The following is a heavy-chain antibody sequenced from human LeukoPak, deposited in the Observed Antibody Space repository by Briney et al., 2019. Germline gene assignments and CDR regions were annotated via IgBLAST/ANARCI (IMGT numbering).Heavy chain of an antibody. D-gene: IGHD2-2*01. CDR3: ARQLYQRHAFDI. V-gene: IGHV4-59*01. CDR2: IYYSGST. CDR1: GGSISSYY. J-gene: IGHJ3*02. Sequence: SETLSLTCTVSGGSISSYYWSWIRQPPGKGLDWIGYIYYSGSTNYNPSLKSRVTISIDTSKNQFSLKLTSVTAADTAMYYCARQLYQRHAFDIWGQGTMVTVSS.